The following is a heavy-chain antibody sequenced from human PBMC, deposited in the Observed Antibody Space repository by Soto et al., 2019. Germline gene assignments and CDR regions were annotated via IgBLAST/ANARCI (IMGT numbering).Heavy chain of an antibody. D-gene: IGHD4-17*01. CDR1: GYSFTSYW. J-gene: IGHJ6*02. V-gene: IGHV5-51*01. Sequence: PGESLKISCKGSGYSFTSYWIGWVRQMPGKGLEWMGIIYPGDSDTRYSPSFQGQVTISADKSISTAYLQWSSLKDSDTAMYYCASQNNYGDYAGSCYYGMDVWGQGTTVTVAS. CDR2: IYPGDSDT. CDR3: ASQNNYGDYAGSCYYGMDV.